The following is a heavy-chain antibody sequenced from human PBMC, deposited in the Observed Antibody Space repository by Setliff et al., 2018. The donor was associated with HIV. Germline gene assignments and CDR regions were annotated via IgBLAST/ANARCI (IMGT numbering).Heavy chain of an antibody. CDR1: GGSISSSNW. J-gene: IGHJ2*01. CDR2: IYHSGST. CDR3: ARQVGGEYFDL. D-gene: IGHD7-27*01. Sequence: SETLSLTCAVSGGSISSSNWWSWVRQPPGKGLEWIGEIYHSGSTNYNPSLKSRVTISVDRTKNQFSLRLSSVTAADTAVYYCARQVGGEYFDLWGRGTLVTVS. V-gene: IGHV4-4*02.